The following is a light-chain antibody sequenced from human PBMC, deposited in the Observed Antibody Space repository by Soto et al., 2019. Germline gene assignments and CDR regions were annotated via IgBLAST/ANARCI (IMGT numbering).Light chain of an antibody. CDR2: NTS. CDR3: QQYNKWPPWT. J-gene: IGKJ1*01. V-gene: IGKV3-15*01. CDR1: ESVGTN. Sequence: EIVMTQSPATLSVSPGERVTLSCRASESVGTNLAWYQQKPGQAPRLLLYNTSTRATDIPARFSGSGSGTEFTLTITSLQSEDLAVYYCQQYNKWPPWTFGQGTKVEIK.